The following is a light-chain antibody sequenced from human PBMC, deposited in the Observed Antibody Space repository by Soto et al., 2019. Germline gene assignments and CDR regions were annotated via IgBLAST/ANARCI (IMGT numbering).Light chain of an antibody. CDR3: SSYAGSTDV. J-gene: IGLJ1*01. CDR1: SSDVGGYNY. Sequence: QSVLTQPPSASGSPGQSVTISCTGTSSDVGGYNYVSWYQQHPGKAPKLMIYEVSKRPSGVPDRFSACKSGNTASLTVSGLQAEDEADYYCSSYAGSTDVFGTGTKLTVL. CDR2: EVS. V-gene: IGLV2-8*01.